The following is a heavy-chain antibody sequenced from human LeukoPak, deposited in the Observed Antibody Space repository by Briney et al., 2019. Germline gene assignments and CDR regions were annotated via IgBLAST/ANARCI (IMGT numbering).Heavy chain of an antibody. V-gene: IGHV4-31*11. CDR3: ARVLPKGVTTWYYFDY. CDR2: IYYSGST. CDR1: GGSFSGYY. D-gene: IGHD1-1*01. J-gene: IGHJ4*02. Sequence: SETLSLTCAVYGGSFSGYYWSWIRQHPGKGLEWIGYIYYSGSTYYNPSLKSRVTISVDTSKNQFSLKLSSVTAADTAVYYCARVLPKGVTTWYYFDYWGQGTLVTVSS.